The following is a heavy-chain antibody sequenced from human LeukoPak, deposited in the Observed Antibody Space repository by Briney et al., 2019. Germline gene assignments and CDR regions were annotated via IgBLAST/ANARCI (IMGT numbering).Heavy chain of an antibody. Sequence: ASVKVSCKASGYTFTSYGISWVRQAPGQGLEWMGWISAYNGNTNYAQKLQGRVTMTTDTSTSTAYMELRSLRSDDTAVYYCARVDGGPPNYYGMDVWGQGTTVTVSS. D-gene: IGHD4-23*01. V-gene: IGHV1-18*01. CDR3: ARVDGGPPNYYGMDV. CDR2: ISAYNGNT. CDR1: GYTFTSYG. J-gene: IGHJ6*02.